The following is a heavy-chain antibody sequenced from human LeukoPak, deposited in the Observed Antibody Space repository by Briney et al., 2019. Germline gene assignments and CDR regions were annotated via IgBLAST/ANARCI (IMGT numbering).Heavy chain of an antibody. Sequence: GESLKISCKGSGSSFTNYWIGWVRQLPGKGLEWMGIIYPGDSDTRYSPSFQGQVTISADNSISTAYLQWSSLKASDTAIYYCAKGGSSWYDGFDIWGQGTVVTVSS. CDR2: IYPGDSDT. CDR1: GSSFTNYW. D-gene: IGHD6-13*01. CDR3: AKGGSSWYDGFDI. J-gene: IGHJ3*02. V-gene: IGHV5-51*01.